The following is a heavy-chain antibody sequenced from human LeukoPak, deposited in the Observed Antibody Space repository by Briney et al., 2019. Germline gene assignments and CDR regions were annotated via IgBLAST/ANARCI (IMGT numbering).Heavy chain of an antibody. D-gene: IGHD1-26*01. CDR2: IYYSGST. CDR1: GGSISSGGYY. Sequence: SETLSLTCTVSGGSISSGGYYWSWIRQHPGKGLEWIGYIYYSGSTYYNPSLKSRVTISVDTSKNRFSLKLSSVTAADTAVYYCARGYSGSYYGYFDYWGQGTLVTVSS. V-gene: IGHV4-31*03. J-gene: IGHJ4*02. CDR3: ARGYSGSYYGYFDY.